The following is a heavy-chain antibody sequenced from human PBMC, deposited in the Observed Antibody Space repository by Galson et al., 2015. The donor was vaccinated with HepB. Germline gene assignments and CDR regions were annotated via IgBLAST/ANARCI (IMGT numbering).Heavy chain of an antibody. J-gene: IGHJ2*01. CDR3: ARHREQWLIQDWYFDP. V-gene: IGHV5-10-1*01. CDR1: GYSFTSYW. Sequence: QSGAEVKRPGESLRISCQGSGYSFTSYWINWVRQMHGKGLAWMGTNAPTDSYTKYRPSFQGHVTISVDKSISTAYLQWSSLKASDTAMYYCARHREQWLIQDWYFDPWGRGTRVTVSS. D-gene: IGHD6-19*01. CDR2: NAPTDSYT.